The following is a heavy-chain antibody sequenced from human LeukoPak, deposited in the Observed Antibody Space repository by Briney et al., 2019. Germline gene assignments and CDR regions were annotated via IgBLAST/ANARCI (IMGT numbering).Heavy chain of an antibody. CDR3: SXXXSAVNYYDSSGYIDY. Sequence: GGSLRLSCAASGFTVTNKYMGWVRQAPGEGLEWVSVIYGGGSTYYTDSVKGRFTISRDNSKNTLYLQMNSLRAEDTAVYYCSXXXSAVNYYDSSGYIDYWGQGTLVTVSS. V-gene: IGHV3-53*01. D-gene: IGHD3-22*01. CDR1: GFTVTNKY. CDR2: IYGGGST. J-gene: IGHJ4*02.